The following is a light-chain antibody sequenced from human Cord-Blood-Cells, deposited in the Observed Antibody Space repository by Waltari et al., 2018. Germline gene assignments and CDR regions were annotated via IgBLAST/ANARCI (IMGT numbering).Light chain of an antibody. CDR2: WAS. V-gene: IGKV4-1*01. Sequence: DLVMTQSPDSLAVSLGERATINCKSSQSVLYSSNNKNYLAWYQQKPGQPPKLLIYWASTRKSGVPDRFSGSGSGTDFTLTISSLQAEDVAVYYCQQYYSTPRTFGQGTKVEIK. J-gene: IGKJ1*01. CDR1: QSVLYSSNNKNY. CDR3: QQYYSTPRT.